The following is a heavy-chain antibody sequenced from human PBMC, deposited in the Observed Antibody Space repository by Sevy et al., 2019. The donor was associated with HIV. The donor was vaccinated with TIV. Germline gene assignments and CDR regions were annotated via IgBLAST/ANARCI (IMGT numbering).Heavy chain of an antibody. CDR2: IYPGDSGT. CDR3: ARISSSPRAYYYFGMDV. J-gene: IGHJ6*02. V-gene: IGHV5-51*01. CDR1: EYNFTNYW. D-gene: IGHD6-6*01. Sequence: GESLKISCKGSEYNFTNYWIGWVRQMPGKGLEWMGIIYPGDSGTRYSPSFQDQVTISADKSISTAYLQWSSLKASDTAMYYCARISSSPRAYYYFGMDVWGQGTTVTVSS.